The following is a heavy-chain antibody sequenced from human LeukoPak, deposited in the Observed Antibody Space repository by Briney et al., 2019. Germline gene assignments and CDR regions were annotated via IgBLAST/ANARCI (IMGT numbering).Heavy chain of an antibody. D-gene: IGHD2-8*01. V-gene: IGHV4-61*02. CDR3: ARYSCSNGECPNFDY. J-gene: IGHJ4*02. CDR1: GGSISSGSYY. CDR2: IYTSGST. Sequence: PSETLSLTCTVSGGSISSGSYYWSWIRQPAGKGLEWIGRIYTSGSTNYNPSLKSRVTISVDTSKNQFSLKLSSVTAADTAVYYCARYSCSNGECPNFDYWGQGTLVTVSS.